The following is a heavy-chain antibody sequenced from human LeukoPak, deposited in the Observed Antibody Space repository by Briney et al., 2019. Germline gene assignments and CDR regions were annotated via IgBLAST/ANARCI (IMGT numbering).Heavy chain of an antibody. CDR2: ISGSGGST. D-gene: IGHD3-22*01. J-gene: IGHJ3*02. CDR3: ARAKRTYYYDSSGYYPDAFDI. Sequence: PGGSLRLSCAASGFTFSSYWMSWVRQAPGKGLEWVSIISGSGGSTYYADSVKGRFTVSRDNSKNTLYLQMNSLRAEDTALYYCARAKRTYYYDSSGYYPDAFDIWGQGTMVTVSS. CDR1: GFTFSSYW. V-gene: IGHV3-23*01.